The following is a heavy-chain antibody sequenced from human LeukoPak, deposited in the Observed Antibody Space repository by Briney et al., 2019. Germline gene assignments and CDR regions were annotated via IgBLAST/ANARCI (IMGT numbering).Heavy chain of an antibody. V-gene: IGHV4-59*02. D-gene: IGHD3-10*01. Sequence: PSETLSLTCTVSGDSVSDYYWTWFRQFPGKGLEWIGYMYSSGKSNYNPSLKSRVTISVDTSKNQFSLKLNSVTAADTAVYYCAAGMVRGVIRPLYYFDYWGQGTLVTVSS. CDR2: MYSSGKS. J-gene: IGHJ4*02. CDR1: GDSVSDYY. CDR3: AAGMVRGVIRPLYYFDY.